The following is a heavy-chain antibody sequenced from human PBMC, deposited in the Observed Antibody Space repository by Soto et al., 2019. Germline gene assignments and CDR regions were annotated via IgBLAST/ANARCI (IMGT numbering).Heavy chain of an antibody. J-gene: IGHJ6*02. D-gene: IGHD2-15*01. CDR3: ARDLLGYCSGGSCYYYYGMDV. V-gene: IGHV3-11*01. CDR2: ISSSGSTI. Sequence: VQLVESGGGLVKPGGSLRLSCAASGFTFSDYYMSWIRQAPGKGLERVSYISSSGSTIYYADSVKGRFTISRDNAKNSLYLQMNSLRAEDTAVYYCARDLLGYCSGGSCYYYYGMDVWGQGTTVTVSS. CDR1: GFTFSDYY.